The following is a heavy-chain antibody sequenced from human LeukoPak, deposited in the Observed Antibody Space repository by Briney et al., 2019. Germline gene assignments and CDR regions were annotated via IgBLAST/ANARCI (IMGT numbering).Heavy chain of an antibody. D-gene: IGHD3-22*01. V-gene: IGHV4-59*01. CDR3: ARGVGSGYSLYYYYYYMDV. J-gene: IGHJ6*03. CDR2: IYYSGST. Sequence: SETLSLTCTVSGGSISSYYWSWIRQPPGKGLEWIGYIYYSGSTNYNPSLKSRVTISVDTSKNQFSLKLSSVTAADTAVYYCARGVGSGYSLYYYYYYMDVWGKGTTVTVSS. CDR1: GGSISSYY.